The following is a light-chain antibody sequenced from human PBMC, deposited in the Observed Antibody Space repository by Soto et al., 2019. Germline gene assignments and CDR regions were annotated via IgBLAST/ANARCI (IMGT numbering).Light chain of an antibody. CDR2: KAS. Sequence: DIQMTQSPSTLSASIGDRVTITCRASQYMAGWLSWCQQKQGKVPKLLIFKASYFERGLPLRCCGSGSGREFTLTINSLQPDDFVTYYCQQYSSYPWTFGQGTKVEVK. CDR3: QQYSSYPWT. CDR1: QYMAGW. J-gene: IGKJ1*01. V-gene: IGKV1-5*03.